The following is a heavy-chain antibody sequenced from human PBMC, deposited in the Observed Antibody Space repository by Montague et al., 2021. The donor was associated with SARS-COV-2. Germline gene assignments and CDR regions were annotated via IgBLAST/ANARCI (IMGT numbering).Heavy chain of an antibody. CDR1: GFSLSTPNVG. CDR2: IYSNDEK. CDR3: AHLIRYYDIFTGIRFDY. J-gene: IGHJ4*02. Sequence: PALVKPTQTLTLTCTFSGFSLSTPNVGVGWIRQPPGKALEWVAVIYSNDEKRYSPSLRNRLTITKDTAKNQVVLSLTYMDPVDTATYYCAHLIRYYDIFTGIRFDYWGQGSQVTVSS. V-gene: IGHV2-5*01. D-gene: IGHD3-9*01.